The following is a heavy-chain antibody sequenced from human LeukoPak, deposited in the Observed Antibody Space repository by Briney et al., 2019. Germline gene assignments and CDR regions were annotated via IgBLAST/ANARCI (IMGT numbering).Heavy chain of an antibody. V-gene: IGHV3-48*03. J-gene: IGHJ4*02. D-gene: IGHD5-18*01. CDR2: ISSSGSTI. Sequence: GGSLRLSCAASGFTFSSYEMNWVRQAPGKGLEWVSYISSSGSTIYYADSVKGRFTISRDNSKNTLFLQMGSLRAEDMAVYYCARGGGRNTAMVWAFDYWGQGTLVTVSS. CDR3: ARGGGRNTAMVWAFDY. CDR1: GFTFSSYE.